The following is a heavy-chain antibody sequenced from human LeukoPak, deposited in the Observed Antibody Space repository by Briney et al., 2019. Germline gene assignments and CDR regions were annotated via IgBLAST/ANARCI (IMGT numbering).Heavy chain of an antibody. D-gene: IGHD2-2*01. CDR2: IRFDGSDK. CDR1: GFTFSTSD. CDR3: AKAVGDAPFHF. V-gene: IGHV3-30*02. Sequence: GGSLRLSCAASGFTFSTSDMHWVRQSPGKGLEWVAFIRFDGSDKYYGDSAKGRFTISRDNFKNTLSLQMNNLRVEDTAVYYCAKAVGDAPFHFWGQGTLVTVSS. J-gene: IGHJ4*02.